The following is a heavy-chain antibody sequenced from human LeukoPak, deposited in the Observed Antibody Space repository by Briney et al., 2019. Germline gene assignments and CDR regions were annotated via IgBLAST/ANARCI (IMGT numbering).Heavy chain of an antibody. D-gene: IGHD5-18*01. J-gene: IGHJ4*02. CDR2: IIPIFGTA. Sequence: GASVKVSCKASGGTFSSYAISWVRQAPGQGLEWMGGIIPIFGTANYAQKFQGRVTITADESTSTAYMELSSLRSEDTAVYYCAIVGYSYGHDYWGQGTLVTVSS. CDR3: AIVGYSYGHDY. CDR1: GGTFSSYA. V-gene: IGHV1-69*13.